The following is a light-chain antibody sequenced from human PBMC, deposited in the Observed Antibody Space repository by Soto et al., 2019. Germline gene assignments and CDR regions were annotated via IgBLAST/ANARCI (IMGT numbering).Light chain of an antibody. CDR1: SSDVGGYNY. J-gene: IGLJ2*01. Sequence: QSVLTQPRSVSGSPGQSVTISCTGTSSDVGGYNYVSWYQQHPGKAPKLMIYDVSKRPSGVPDRFSGSKSGNTASLTISGLQAEDEADYYCCSYAGSYTLGVFGGGTKVTGL. CDR2: DVS. V-gene: IGLV2-11*01. CDR3: CSYAGSYTLGV.